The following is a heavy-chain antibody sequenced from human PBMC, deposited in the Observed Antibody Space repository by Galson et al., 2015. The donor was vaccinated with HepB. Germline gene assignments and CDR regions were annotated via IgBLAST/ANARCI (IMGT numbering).Heavy chain of an antibody. CDR2: IYSGGST. D-gene: IGHD6-13*01. J-gene: IGHJ6*02. CDR3: ARVQKRVVAAGTRYYYYYGMDV. CDR1: GFTVSSNY. Sequence: SLRLSCAASGFTVSSNYMSWVRQAPGKGLEWVSVIYSGGSTYYADSVKGRFTISRDNSKNTLYLQMSSLRAEDTAVYYCARVQKRVVAAGTRYYYYYGMDVWGQGTTVTVSS. V-gene: IGHV3-66*01.